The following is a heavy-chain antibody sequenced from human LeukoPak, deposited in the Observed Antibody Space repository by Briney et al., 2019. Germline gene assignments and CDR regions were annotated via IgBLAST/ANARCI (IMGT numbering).Heavy chain of an antibody. J-gene: IGHJ6*02. CDR1: GGTFSSYA. CDR2: XXXIXGTA. Sequence: ASVKVSCKASGGTFSSYAISWVRQAPGQGLEWMGGXXXIXGTAXXXQXXXGRVTITADESTSTAYMELSSLRSEDTAVYYCARSIPADYYDSSGYYFVVEPGRHYYYYGMDVWGQGTTVAVSS. V-gene: IGHV1-69*13. D-gene: IGHD3-22*01. CDR3: ARSIPADYYDSSGYYFVVEPGRHYYYYGMDV.